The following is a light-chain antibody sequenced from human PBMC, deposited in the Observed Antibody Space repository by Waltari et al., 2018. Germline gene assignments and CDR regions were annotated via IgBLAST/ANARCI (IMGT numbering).Light chain of an antibody. J-gene: IGKJ2*03. Sequence: EIVMTQSPATLSVSPGERATVFCRASESISTNVSGYQQKPGQAPRLVIYGAFTRAPGVPLGFSAGGSGTEFTISITGLQSEDVAIYFCQQYNNWPPVSFGQGTKVEIK. CDR3: QQYNNWPPVS. CDR1: ESISTN. CDR2: GAF. V-gene: IGKV3-15*01.